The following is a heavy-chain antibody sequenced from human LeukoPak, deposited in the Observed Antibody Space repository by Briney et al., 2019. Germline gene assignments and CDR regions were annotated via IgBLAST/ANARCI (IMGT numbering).Heavy chain of an antibody. D-gene: IGHD6-13*01. V-gene: IGHV3-33*01. CDR1: GFTFSSYG. CDR3: ARADYSSSSNNWFDP. CDR2: IWYDGSNK. Sequence: GSLRLSCAASGFTFSSYGMHWVRQAPGKGLEWVAVIWYDGSNKYYADSVKGRFTISRDNSKNTLYLQMNSLRAEDTAVYYCARADYSSSSNNWFDPWGQGTLVTVSS. J-gene: IGHJ5*02.